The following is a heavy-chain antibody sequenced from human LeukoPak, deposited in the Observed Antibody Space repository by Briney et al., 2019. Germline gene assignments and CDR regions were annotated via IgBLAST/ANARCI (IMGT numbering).Heavy chain of an antibody. D-gene: IGHD2-15*01. J-gene: IGHJ5*02. V-gene: IGHV4-34*01. CDR2: INHSGST. CDR3: ARDIVVVVAATKYNWFDP. Sequence: KPSETLSLTCAVYGGSFSGYYWSWIRQPPGKGLEWIGEINHSGSTNYNPSLKSRVTISVDKSKNQFSLKLSSVTAADTAVYYCARDIVVVVAATKYNWFDPWGQGTLVTVSS. CDR1: GGSFSGYY.